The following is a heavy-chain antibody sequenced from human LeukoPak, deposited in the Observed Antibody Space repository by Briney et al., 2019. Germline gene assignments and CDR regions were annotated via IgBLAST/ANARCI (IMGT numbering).Heavy chain of an antibody. Sequence: GGSLRLSCAGSGFSFSTYWMSWVRQAPGKGLEWVANINQDGSEKWYVDSVKGRHTISRDNAKNSLYLQMNSLRAEDTAVYYCARVHYFDYWGQGTLVTVSS. CDR1: GFSFSTYW. CDR3: ARVHYFDY. V-gene: IGHV3-7*02. CDR2: INQDGSEK. J-gene: IGHJ4*02.